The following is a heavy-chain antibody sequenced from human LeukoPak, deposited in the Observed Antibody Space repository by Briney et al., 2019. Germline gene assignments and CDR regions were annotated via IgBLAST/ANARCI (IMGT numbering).Heavy chain of an antibody. CDR3: AKGDVSSSWCDAFDI. CDR1: GFTFSSYG. CDR2: IRYDGSNK. V-gene: IGHV3-30*02. J-gene: IGHJ3*02. Sequence: PGGSLRLSCAASGFTFSSYGMHWVRQAPGKGLEWVAFIRYDGSNKYYADSVKGRFTISRDNSKNTLYLQMNSLRAEDTAVYYCAKGDVSSSWCDAFDIWGQGTMVTVSS. D-gene: IGHD6-13*01.